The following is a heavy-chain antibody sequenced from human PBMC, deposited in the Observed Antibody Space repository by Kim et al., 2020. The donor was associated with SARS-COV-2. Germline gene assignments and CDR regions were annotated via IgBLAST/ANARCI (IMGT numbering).Heavy chain of an antibody. CDR2: ISGSGGST. D-gene: IGHD3-10*01. CDR1: GFTFSSYA. Sequence: GGSLRLSCAASGFTFSSYAMSWVRQAPGKGLEWVSAISGSGGSTYYADSVKGRFPISRDNSKNTLYLQMNSLRAEDTAVYYCAKARITMVRGVIISPYYYYGMDVWGQGTTVTVSS. J-gene: IGHJ6*02. V-gene: IGHV3-23*01. CDR3: AKARITMVRGVIISPYYYYGMDV.